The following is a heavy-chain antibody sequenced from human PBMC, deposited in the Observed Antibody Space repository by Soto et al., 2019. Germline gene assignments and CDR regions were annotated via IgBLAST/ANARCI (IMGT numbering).Heavy chain of an antibody. CDR2: IKTKVDGGTA. CDR1: GFTFSNAW. Sequence: EVQLVESGGGLVKPGGSLRLSCAASGFTFSNAWMNWVRQAPGKGLEWIGRIKTKVDGGTAEYAAPVKVRFTISRDDSKKTRYLQMNRLKVEDTAVYFCTRDLALRHINYYCSMDVWGRGTTVTVSS. J-gene: IGHJ6*02. V-gene: IGHV3-15*01. CDR3: TRDLALRHINYYCSMDV.